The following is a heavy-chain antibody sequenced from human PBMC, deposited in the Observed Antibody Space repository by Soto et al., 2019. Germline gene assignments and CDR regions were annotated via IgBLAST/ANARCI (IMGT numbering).Heavy chain of an antibody. J-gene: IGHJ4*02. CDR3: AKDGLVRDFSPYYFDY. Sequence: EVQLVESGGGLVQPGRSLRLSCAASGFTFDDYAMHWVRQAPGKGLEWVSGISWNSGSIGYADSVKGRFTISRDNAKNSLYLQMNSLRAEDTALYYCAKDGLVRDFSPYYFDYWGQGTLVTVSS. V-gene: IGHV3-9*01. CDR1: GFTFDDYA. D-gene: IGHD3-9*01. CDR2: ISWNSGSI.